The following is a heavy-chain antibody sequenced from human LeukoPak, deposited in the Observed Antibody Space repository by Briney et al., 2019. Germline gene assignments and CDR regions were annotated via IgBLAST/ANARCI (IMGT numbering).Heavy chain of an antibody. J-gene: IGHJ4*02. CDR3: ARGREYSSSSRIDYFDY. D-gene: IGHD6-6*01. CDR1: GFTFSSYA. Sequence: PGGSLRLSCAASGFTFSSYAMSWVRQAPGKGLEWVSAISGSGGSTYYADSVKGRFTISRDNSKNTLYLQMNSLRAEDTAVYYCARGREYSSSSRIDYFDYWGQGTLVTVSS. CDR2: ISGSGGST. V-gene: IGHV3-23*01.